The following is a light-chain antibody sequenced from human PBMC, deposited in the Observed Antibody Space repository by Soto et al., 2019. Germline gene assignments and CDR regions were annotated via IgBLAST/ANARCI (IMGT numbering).Light chain of an antibody. Sequence: EIVLTQSPGTLSLSPGERATLSCRASQSVSVNSLAWYQQKGGQAPRLLIYAASTRSTGVPDRFSGTGSWTDFALTNSRLETDDSAVYYCQQYCGSPFTFGTGTKVDIK. J-gene: IGKJ3*01. CDR1: QSVSVNS. CDR3: QQYCGSPFT. V-gene: IGKV3-20*01. CDR2: AAS.